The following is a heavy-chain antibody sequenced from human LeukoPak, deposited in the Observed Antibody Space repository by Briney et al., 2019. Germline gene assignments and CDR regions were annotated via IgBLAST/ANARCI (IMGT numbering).Heavy chain of an antibody. J-gene: IGHJ5*02. CDR2: INPNTGGT. V-gene: IGHV1-2*02. CDR3: ARVRDYYGSGSLYDP. CDR1: GYTFTGHY. D-gene: IGHD3-10*01. Sequence: ASVKVSCKASGYTFTGHYMHWVRQAPGQGLEWMGWINPNTGGTNYAQKFQGRVTMTRDTSISTAYMELSRLRSDDTAVYYCARVRDYYGSGSLYDPWGQGTLVTVSS.